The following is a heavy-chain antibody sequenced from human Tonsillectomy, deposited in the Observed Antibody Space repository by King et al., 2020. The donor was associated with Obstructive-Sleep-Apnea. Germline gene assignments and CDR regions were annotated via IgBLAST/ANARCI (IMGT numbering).Heavy chain of an antibody. J-gene: IGHJ2*01. V-gene: IGHV3-30-3*01. Sequence: VQLVESGGGVAQPGRSLRLSCAASGFTFSTYALHWVRQAPGKGLEWVAAISDDRDNKNYADSVKGRFTSSRDNSKNTLYLQMNSLRAADTALYYCARLRVAYNDLPLWGRGSLVTVSS. CDR3: ARLRVAYNDLPL. CDR1: GFTFSTYA. CDR2: ISDDRDNK. D-gene: IGHD2-8*02.